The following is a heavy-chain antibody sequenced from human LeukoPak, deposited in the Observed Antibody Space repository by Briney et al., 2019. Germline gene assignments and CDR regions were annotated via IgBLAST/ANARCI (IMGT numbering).Heavy chain of an antibody. Sequence: SETLSLTCAVYGGSFSGYYWSWIRQPPGKGLEWIGYIYYSGSSNYNPSLKSRVTISVDTSKNQFSLKLSSVTAADTAVYYCARYDTSGYYFYSFDYWGQGTLVTVSS. J-gene: IGHJ4*02. CDR1: GGSFSGYY. V-gene: IGHV4-59*01. CDR2: IYYSGSS. D-gene: IGHD3-22*01. CDR3: ARYDTSGYYFYSFDY.